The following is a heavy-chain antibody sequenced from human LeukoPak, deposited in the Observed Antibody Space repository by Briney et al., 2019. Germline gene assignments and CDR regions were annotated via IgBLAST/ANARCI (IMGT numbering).Heavy chain of an antibody. V-gene: IGHV1-2*06. Sequence: ASVKVSCKASGYTFTGYYMHWVRQAPGQGLEWMGRINPNGGGTNYAQKFQGRVTMTRDTSISTAYMELSRLRSDDTAVYYCARGGSGGSYDAFDIWGQGTMVTVSS. D-gene: IGHD6-19*01. CDR3: ARGGSGGSYDAFDI. CDR1: GYTFTGYY. J-gene: IGHJ3*02. CDR2: INPNGGGT.